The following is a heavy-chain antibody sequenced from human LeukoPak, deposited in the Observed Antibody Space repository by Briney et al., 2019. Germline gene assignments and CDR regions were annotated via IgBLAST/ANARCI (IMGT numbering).Heavy chain of an antibody. D-gene: IGHD3-22*01. V-gene: IGHV4-59*08. CDR2: IYYSGSA. CDR3: ASQDYYDSSGYFYY. Sequence: PSETLSLTCTVSGGSISRYYWSWIRQPPGKGLEWIGYIYYSGSANYNPSLKSRVTISVDTSKNQFYLKLSSVTAADTAVYYCASQDYYDSSGYFYYWGQGTLVTVSS. J-gene: IGHJ4*02. CDR1: GGSISRYY.